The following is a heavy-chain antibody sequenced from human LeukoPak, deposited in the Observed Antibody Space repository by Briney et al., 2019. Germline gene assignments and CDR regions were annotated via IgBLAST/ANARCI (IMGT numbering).Heavy chain of an antibody. CDR3: ARDKGWSQGWFDP. CDR2: IYSGGST. Sequence: GGSLRLSCAASGFTVSSNYMSWVRQAPGKGLEWVSVIYSGGSTYYADSVKGRFTISRDNSKNTLYLQMNSLRAEDTAVYYCARDKGWSQGWFDPWGQGTLVTVSS. CDR1: GFTVSSNY. D-gene: IGHD6-19*01. J-gene: IGHJ5*02. V-gene: IGHV3-53*01.